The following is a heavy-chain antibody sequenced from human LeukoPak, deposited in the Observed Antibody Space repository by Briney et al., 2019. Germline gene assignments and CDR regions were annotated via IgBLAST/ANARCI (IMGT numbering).Heavy chain of an antibody. Sequence: SETPSLTCAVSGYSISSGYYWGWIRQPPGKGLEWIGSIYHSGSTYYNPSLKSRVTISVDTSKNQFSLKLSSVTAADTAVYYCARSADYDFWSGYLNWFDPWGQGTLVTVSS. D-gene: IGHD3-3*01. J-gene: IGHJ5*02. V-gene: IGHV4-38-2*01. CDR1: GYSISSGYY. CDR2: IYHSGST. CDR3: ARSADYDFWSGYLNWFDP.